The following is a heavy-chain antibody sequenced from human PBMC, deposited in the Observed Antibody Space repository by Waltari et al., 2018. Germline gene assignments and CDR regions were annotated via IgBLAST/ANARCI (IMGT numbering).Heavy chain of an antibody. Sequence: EVRLVESGGGLVQRGGSLRLSCAASGFTFANYGMSWVRQAPGKGLECVSSISGSGGTTYYADSVKGRFTMSKDFSKNTLFLQMNSVRVDTTDYYCAKSSGSYYEVFDRWGRGTLVTVSS. CDR2: ISGSGGTT. CDR1: GFTFANYG. J-gene: IGHJ4*02. D-gene: IGHD1-26*01. CDR3: AKSSGSYYEVFDR. V-gene: IGHV3-23*04.